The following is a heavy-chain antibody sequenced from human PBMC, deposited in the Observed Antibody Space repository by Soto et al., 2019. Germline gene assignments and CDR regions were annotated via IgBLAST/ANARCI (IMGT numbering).Heavy chain of an antibody. V-gene: IGHV3-53*01. CDR2: IYSGGST. D-gene: IGHD4-17*01. J-gene: IGHJ6*02. CDR1: GFTVSSNY. Sequence: GGSLRLSCAASGFTVSSNYMSWVRQAPGKGLEWVSVIYSGGSTYYADSVKGRFTISRDNSKNTLYLQMNSLRAEDTAVYYCASKGGYGDYVSGMDVWGQGTTVTVSS. CDR3: ASKGGYGDYVSGMDV.